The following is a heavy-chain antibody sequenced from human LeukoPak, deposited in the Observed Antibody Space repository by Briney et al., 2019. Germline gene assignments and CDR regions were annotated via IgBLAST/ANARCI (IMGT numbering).Heavy chain of an antibody. J-gene: IGHJ3*02. CDR2: IYSGGST. CDR1: GFTVSSNY. V-gene: IGHV3-66*01. Sequence: GGSLRLSCAASGFTVSSNYMSWVRQAPGKGLEWVSVIYSGGSTYYADSVKGRFTISRDNSKNTLYLQMNSLRAEDTAVYYCARATHPNSGYWAFDIWGQGTMVTVSS. D-gene: IGHD3-22*01. CDR3: ARATHPNSGYWAFDI.